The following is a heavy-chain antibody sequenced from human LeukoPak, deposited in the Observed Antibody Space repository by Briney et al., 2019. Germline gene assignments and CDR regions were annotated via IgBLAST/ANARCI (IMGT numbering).Heavy chain of an antibody. CDR3: TTTYYDTRKPWD. CDR2: IYYSGST. J-gene: IGHJ4*02. D-gene: IGHD3-22*01. Sequence: PSETLSLTCVVSGGSISSTSYYWGWIRQPPGKGLEWIGSIYYSGSTYYSPSLKSRVTISVDTSKNQFSLKLSSVTAADTAVYFCTTTYYDTRKPWDWGQGTLVTVSS. V-gene: IGHV4-39*07. CDR1: GGSISSTSYY.